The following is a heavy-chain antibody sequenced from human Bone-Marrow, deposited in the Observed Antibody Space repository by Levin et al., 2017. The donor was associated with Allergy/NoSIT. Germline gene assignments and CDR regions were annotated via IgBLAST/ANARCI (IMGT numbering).Heavy chain of an antibody. CDR2: ISVSGSYI. Sequence: GGSLRLSCTASGFAFGRHTMHWVRQAPGKGLEWVASISVSGSYIFYADSLKGRFTISRDNAKTSLYLQMHSLRGDETAVYYCARDSLGYSSSWYFFDLWGQGTLVTVSS. V-gene: IGHV3-21*01. CDR3: ARDSLGYSSSWYFFDL. J-gene: IGHJ4*02. CDR1: GFAFGRHT. D-gene: IGHD6-13*01.